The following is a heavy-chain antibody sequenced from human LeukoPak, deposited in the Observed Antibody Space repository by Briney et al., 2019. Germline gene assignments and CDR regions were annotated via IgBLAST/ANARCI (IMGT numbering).Heavy chain of an antibody. J-gene: IGHJ6*02. Sequence: AGGSLRLPCAAPGFTFSSYAMSWVRQAPGKGLEWVSAISGSGGSTYYADSVKGRFTISRDNSKNTLYLQMNSLRAEDTAVYYCAKEGGSYYYGMDVWGQGTTVTVSS. D-gene: IGHD1-26*01. CDR1: GFTFSSYA. CDR3: AKEGGSYYYGMDV. V-gene: IGHV3-23*01. CDR2: ISGSGGST.